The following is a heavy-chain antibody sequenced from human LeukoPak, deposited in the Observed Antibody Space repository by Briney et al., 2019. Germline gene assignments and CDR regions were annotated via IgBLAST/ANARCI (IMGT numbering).Heavy chain of an antibody. J-gene: IGHJ4*02. V-gene: IGHV4-4*07. Sequence: SETLSLTCTVSGGSISSYYWSWIRQPAGKGLEWIGRIYTSGSTNYNPSPKSRVSMSVDTSKNQCTLKLSSVTAADTAVYYCARVGDYALKDWGQGTLVTVSS. CDR3: ARVGDYALKD. CDR2: IYTSGST. D-gene: IGHD3-16*01. CDR1: GGSISSYY.